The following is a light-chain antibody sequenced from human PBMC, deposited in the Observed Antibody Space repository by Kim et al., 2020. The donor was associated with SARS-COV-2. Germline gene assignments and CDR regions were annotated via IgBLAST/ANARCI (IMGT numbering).Light chain of an antibody. J-gene: IGKJ2*03. CDR1: QSVIARY. CDR3: LQYGNSPRS. CDR2: GAS. V-gene: IGKV3-20*01. Sequence: LSPGERATLSCRASQSVIARYLAWYQQKPGQAPRLLIYGASSRATGIPDRFSGSVSGTDFTLTISRLEPDDFAVYYCLQYGNSPRSFGQGTKLEI.